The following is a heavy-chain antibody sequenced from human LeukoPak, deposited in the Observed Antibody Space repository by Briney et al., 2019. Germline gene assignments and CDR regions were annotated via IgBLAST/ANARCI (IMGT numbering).Heavy chain of an antibody. J-gene: IGHJ6*02. CDR1: GGSLSGYY. CDR3: ARGLQLAPTGYYYYGMDV. D-gene: IGHD6-13*01. CDR2: INHSGST. Sequence: SETLSLTCAVYGGSLSGYYWSWIRQPPGKGLEWIGEINHSGSTNYNPSLKSRVTMSVDTSKNQFSLKLSSVTAADTAVYYCARGLQLAPTGYYYYGMDVWGQGTTVTVSS. V-gene: IGHV4-34*01.